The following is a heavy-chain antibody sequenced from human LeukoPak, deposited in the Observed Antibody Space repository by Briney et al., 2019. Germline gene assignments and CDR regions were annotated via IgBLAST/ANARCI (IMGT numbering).Heavy chain of an antibody. Sequence: GGSLRLSCAASGSTFSSFAMTWVRQAPGKGLEWVSAISGRTTSTYYADSVKGRFTISRDNSKNTLYLHMNSLRGEDTAVYYCAKDGYCSGGSCYEVFDYWGQGTLVTVSS. CDR2: ISGRTTST. J-gene: IGHJ4*02. V-gene: IGHV3-23*01. CDR1: GSTFSSFA. CDR3: AKDGYCSGGSCYEVFDY. D-gene: IGHD2-15*01.